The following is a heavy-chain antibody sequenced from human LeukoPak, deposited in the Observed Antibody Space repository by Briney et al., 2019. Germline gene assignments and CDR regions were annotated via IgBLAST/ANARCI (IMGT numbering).Heavy chain of an antibody. D-gene: IGHD2/OR15-2a*01. V-gene: IGHV1-2*06. CDR2: INPYSGDT. CDR1: GYTFTGYH. J-gene: IGHJ6*04. CDR3: ARTPLYAMDV. Sequence: ASVKVSCKASGYTFTGYHIHWVRQAPGQGLEWMGRINPYSGDTNFAQKFQGRVTMTRDTSISTAYMELSRLRSDDTAVYYCARTPLYAMDVWGKGTTVTVSS.